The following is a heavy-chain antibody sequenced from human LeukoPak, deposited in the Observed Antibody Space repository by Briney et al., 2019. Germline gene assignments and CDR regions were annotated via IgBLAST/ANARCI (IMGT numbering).Heavy chain of an antibody. CDR3: ARCSVAPYYYYYYMDV. Sequence: PSETLSLTCTVSGGSISSYYWSWIRQPPGKGLEWIGYIYYSGSTNYNPSLKSRVTISVDTSKNQFSLKLSSVTAADTAVYYCARCSVAPYYYYYYMDVWGKGTTVTISS. CDR1: GGSISSYY. J-gene: IGHJ6*03. V-gene: IGHV4-59*01. CDR2: IYYSGST. D-gene: IGHD2-15*01.